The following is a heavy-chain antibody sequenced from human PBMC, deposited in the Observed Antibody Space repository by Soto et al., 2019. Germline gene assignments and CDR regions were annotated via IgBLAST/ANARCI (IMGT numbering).Heavy chain of an antibody. CDR2: IYHNGRT. J-gene: IGHJ5*02. Sequence: QVHLEESGPGLVRPSGTLALICNVSGIPISSYDWWPWVRQTPGKGMEWIGEIYHNGRTNYNPSLKSRVPLSVDKSKTQFSLNLRSLTAADTAVYYCARGTLIGSSTRNWFDPWGPGTQVTVSS. CDR3: ARGTLIGSSTRNWFDP. D-gene: IGHD3-10*01. V-gene: IGHV4-4*02. CDR1: GIPISSYDW.